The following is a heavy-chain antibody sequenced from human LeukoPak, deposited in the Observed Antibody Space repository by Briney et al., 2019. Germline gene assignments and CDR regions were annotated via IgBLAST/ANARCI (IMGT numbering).Heavy chain of an antibody. CDR1: GGTFSSYA. CDR3: ARTDKGYDFWSGYYDY. J-gene: IGHJ4*02. V-gene: IGHV1-69*01. D-gene: IGHD3-3*01. Sequence: SVKVSCKASGGTFSSYAISWVRQAPGQGLEWMGGIIPIFGTANYAQKFQGRVTTTADESTSTAYMELSSLRSEDTAVYYCARTDKGYDFWSGYYDYWGQGTLVTVSS. CDR2: IIPIFGTA.